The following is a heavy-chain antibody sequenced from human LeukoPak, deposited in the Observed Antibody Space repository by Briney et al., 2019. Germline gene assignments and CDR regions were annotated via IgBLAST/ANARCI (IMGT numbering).Heavy chain of an antibody. Sequence: SQTLSLTCTVSGGSISSGGYYWSWIRQHLGKGLEWIGYIYYSGSTYYNPSLKSRVTISVDTSKNQFSLKLSSVTAADTAVYYCARGLYCSSTSCIREKNWFDPWGQGTLATVSS. J-gene: IGHJ5*02. V-gene: IGHV4-31*03. D-gene: IGHD2-2*01. CDR2: IYYSGST. CDR3: ARGLYCSSTSCIREKNWFDP. CDR1: GGSISSGGYY.